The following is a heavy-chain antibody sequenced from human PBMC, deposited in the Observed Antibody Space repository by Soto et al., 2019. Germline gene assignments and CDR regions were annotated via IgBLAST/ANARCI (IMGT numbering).Heavy chain of an antibody. CDR2: ISAYNGNT. CDR3: ATRPAHYQPPFDY. Sequence: ASVKVSCKASGYTFTSYGISWVRQAPGQGLEWMGWISAYNGNTNYAQKLQGRVTMTTDTSTSTAYMELRSLRAEDTAVYFCATRPAHYQPPFDYWGQGTLVTVSS. V-gene: IGHV1-18*01. J-gene: IGHJ4*02. CDR1: GYTFTSYG. D-gene: IGHD2-2*01.